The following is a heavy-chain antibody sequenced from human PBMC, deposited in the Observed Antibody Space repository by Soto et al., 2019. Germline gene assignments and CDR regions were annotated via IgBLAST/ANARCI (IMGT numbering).Heavy chain of an antibody. D-gene: IGHD3-22*01. CDR1: GFTVSSNY. J-gene: IGHJ4*02. CDR2: IYSGGST. V-gene: IGHV3-53*01. CDR3: ARDDSSGYFGY. Sequence: GGSLRLSCAASGFTVSSNYMSWVRQAPGKGLEWVSVIYSGGSTCYADSVKGRFTISRDNSKNTLYLQMNSLRAEDTAVYYCARDDSSGYFGYWGQGTLVTAPQ.